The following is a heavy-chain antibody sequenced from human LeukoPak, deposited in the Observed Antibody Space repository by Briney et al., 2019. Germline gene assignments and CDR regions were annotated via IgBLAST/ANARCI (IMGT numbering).Heavy chain of an antibody. J-gene: IGHJ6*03. Sequence: ASVKVSCKASGYTFARYYIHWVRQAPGQGLEWMGIIKPSDGSTRYAQKFQGRVTMPRDTSTSTVYMELSSLRSEDTAVYFCARDLLPLEYSSSLRGYYCYMDVWGKGTTVTVSS. CDR3: ARDLLPLEYSSSLRGYYCYMDV. V-gene: IGHV1-46*01. D-gene: IGHD6-6*01. CDR2: IKPSDGST. CDR1: GYTFARYY.